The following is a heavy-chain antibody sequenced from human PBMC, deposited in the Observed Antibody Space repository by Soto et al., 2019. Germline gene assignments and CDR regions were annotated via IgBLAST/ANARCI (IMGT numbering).Heavy chain of an antibody. Sequence: EVDLVESGGGLAQPGRSLRLSCVASGFTFDDHGMHWVRQIPGRGLEWVSGISWNSGSIGYAESVKGRFTIFRDNAKNSLYLEMNSLRQEDTALYYCVRDTSSGWHLKDHWGQGVQVIVSS. V-gene: IGHV3-9*01. CDR3: VRDTSSGWHLKDH. D-gene: IGHD3-9*01. CDR2: ISWNSGSI. J-gene: IGHJ4*02. CDR1: GFTFDDHG.